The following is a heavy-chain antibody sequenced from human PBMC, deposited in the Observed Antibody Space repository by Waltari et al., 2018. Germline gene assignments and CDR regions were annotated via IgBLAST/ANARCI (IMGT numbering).Heavy chain of an antibody. D-gene: IGHD2-15*01. CDR1: GFTFDDYA. V-gene: IGHV3-9*01. CDR2: ISWKSGGI. J-gene: IGHJ4*02. Sequence: EVQLVESGGGLVQPGRSLRLSCAASGFTFDDYAMHWVRQAPGKGLGWVSGISWKSGGIGYADSVKGRFTISRDNAKNSLYLQMNSLRAEDTALYYCAKGGVVVAADFDYWGQGTLVTVSS. CDR3: AKGGVVVAADFDY.